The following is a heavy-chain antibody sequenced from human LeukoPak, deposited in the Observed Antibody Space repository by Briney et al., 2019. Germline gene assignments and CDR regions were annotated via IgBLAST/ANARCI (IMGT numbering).Heavy chain of an antibody. J-gene: IGHJ4*02. CDR3: AKFSDYDSSGYYPYFDY. D-gene: IGHD3-22*01. CDR2: ISGSGGST. V-gene: IGHV3-23*01. Sequence: GGTLRLSCAASGFTFSSYGMSWVRQAPGKGLEWVSAISGSGGSTYYADSVKGRFTISRDNSKNTLYLQMNSLRAEDTAVYYCAKFSDYDSSGYYPYFDYWGQGTLVTVSS. CDR1: GFTFSSYG.